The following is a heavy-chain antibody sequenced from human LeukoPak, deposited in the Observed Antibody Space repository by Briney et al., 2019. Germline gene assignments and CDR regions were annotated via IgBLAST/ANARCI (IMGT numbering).Heavy chain of an antibody. CDR1: GFTFSSSA. J-gene: IGHJ4*02. CDR2: ISNNGGYT. V-gene: IGHV3-23*01. Sequence: RGSLRLSCAASGFTFSSSAMSWVRQAPGKGLEWVSAISNNGGYTYYADSVQGRFTISRDNSKSTLCLQMNSLRAEDTAVYYCAKQLGYCSDGSCYFPYWGQGTLVTVSS. CDR3: AKQLGYCSDGSCYFPY. D-gene: IGHD2-15*01.